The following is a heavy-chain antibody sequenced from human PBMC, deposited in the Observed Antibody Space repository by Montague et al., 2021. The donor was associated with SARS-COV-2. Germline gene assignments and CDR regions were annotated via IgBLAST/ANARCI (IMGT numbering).Heavy chain of an antibody. CDR1: GASISSSENS. CDR2: IFYSGAT. J-gene: IGHJ4*02. V-gene: IGHV4-39*01. CDR3: ARHVTFGGVVVALDY. Sequence: SETLSLTCTVSGASISSSENSWGWIRQSPGKGLEWFVSIFYSGATYFNPSLRSRIAISVDTSKNQFSLKVTSVTAADTAVYYCARHVTFGGVVVALDYWGQGNLVTVSS. D-gene: IGHD3-16*02.